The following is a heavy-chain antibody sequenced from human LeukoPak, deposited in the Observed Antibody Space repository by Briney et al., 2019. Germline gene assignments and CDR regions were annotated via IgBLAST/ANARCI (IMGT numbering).Heavy chain of an antibody. Sequence: GGSLRLSCAASGFTFSSYAMHWVRQAPGKGLEWVAVISYDGSNNSSADSVKGRFTISRDNSKNTLYLKMNSLRAEDTAVYYCASPLIVGATTGYFDYWGQGTLVTVSS. V-gene: IGHV3-30-3*01. CDR2: ISYDGSNN. CDR3: ASPLIVGATTGYFDY. CDR1: GFTFSSYA. D-gene: IGHD1-26*01. J-gene: IGHJ4*02.